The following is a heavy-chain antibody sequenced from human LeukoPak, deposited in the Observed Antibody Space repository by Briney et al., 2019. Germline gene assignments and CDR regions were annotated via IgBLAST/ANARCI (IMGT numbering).Heavy chain of an antibody. CDR2: IYYSGTT. V-gene: IGHV4-59*01. CDR1: GGSITSYY. Sequence: SETLSLTGTGYGGSITSYYWRWLGQPPGKGREGGGYIYYSGTTNYNPSLKSRVTISVDTSKLHLSLKLSPVTAADPAVYYCARGRGGLGREFDYWGQGILVTVSS. D-gene: IGHD6-19*01. J-gene: IGHJ4*02. CDR3: ARGRGGLGREFDY.